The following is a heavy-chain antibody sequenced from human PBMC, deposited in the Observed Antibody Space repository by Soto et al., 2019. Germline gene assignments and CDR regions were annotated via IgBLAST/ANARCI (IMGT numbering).Heavy chain of an antibody. D-gene: IGHD2-15*01. V-gene: IGHV3-21*01. CDR3: ARLFVVVAEGYYYGMDV. CDR2: ISSSSSYI. CDR1: GFTFSSYS. J-gene: IGHJ6*02. Sequence: WGSLRLSCAASGFTFSSYSMNCVRQAPGKGLEWVSSISSSSSYIYYADSVKGRFTISRDNAKNSLYLQMNSLRAEDTAVYYRARLFVVVAEGYYYGMDVWGQGTTVTVSS.